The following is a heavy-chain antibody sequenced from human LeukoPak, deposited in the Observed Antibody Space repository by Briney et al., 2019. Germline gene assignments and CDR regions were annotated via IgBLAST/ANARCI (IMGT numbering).Heavy chain of an antibody. J-gene: IGHJ6*04. V-gene: IGHV3-48*04. CDR3: ARKDYGGYAYYYYGLDV. CDR2: ISSSGSTK. D-gene: IGHD5-12*01. Sequence: PGGSLRLSCAASGFAFSSYGMHWVRQAPGEGLEWVSYISSSGSTKYYADSVKGRFTISRDNAKNSLYLQMNSLRAEDTAVYCCARKDYGGYAYYYYGLDVWGKGTTVTVSS. CDR1: GFAFSSYG.